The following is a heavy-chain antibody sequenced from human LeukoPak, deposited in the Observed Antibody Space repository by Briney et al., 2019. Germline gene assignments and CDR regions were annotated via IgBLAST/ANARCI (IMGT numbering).Heavy chain of an antibody. D-gene: IGHD3-22*01. V-gene: IGHV4-59*01. J-gene: IGHJ4*02. CDR1: GDSISSYY. CDR2: ISDTGTT. CDR3: ATGYYEPFER. Sequence: SETLSLTCTVSGDSISSYYWNWIRQPPGKGPEWIGCISDTGTTKYNPAFKSRVTVSVDPSKNQFSLKLTSVTAANTAGYFCATGYYEPFERWGQGTLVSVSS.